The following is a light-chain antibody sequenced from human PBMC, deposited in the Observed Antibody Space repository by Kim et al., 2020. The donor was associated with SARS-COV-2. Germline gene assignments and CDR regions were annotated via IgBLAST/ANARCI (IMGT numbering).Light chain of an antibody. Sequence: SPGERATPTCRASQSVGSSYIAWYQQKPGQAPRLLIYGASRRATGIPDRFSGSGSGTDFTLTISRLEPEDFAVFYCQQYFTSPITFGQGTRLEIK. CDR1: QSVGSSY. V-gene: IGKV3-20*01. CDR2: GAS. J-gene: IGKJ5*01. CDR3: QQYFTSPIT.